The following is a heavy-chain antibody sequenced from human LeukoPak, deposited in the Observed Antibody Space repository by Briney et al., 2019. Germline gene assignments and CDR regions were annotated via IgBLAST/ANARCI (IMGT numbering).Heavy chain of an antibody. J-gene: IGHJ4*02. CDR3: ARVGRIQYFDC. CDR1: GFTFSSYE. CDR2: ISSSGSTI. Sequence: GGSLRLSCAASGFTFSSYEMNWVRQAPGKGLEWVSYISSSGSTIYYADSVKGRFTISRDNAKKSLYLQMNSLRAEDTAVYYCARVGRIQYFDCWGQGTLVTVSS. V-gene: IGHV3-48*03. D-gene: IGHD5-18*01.